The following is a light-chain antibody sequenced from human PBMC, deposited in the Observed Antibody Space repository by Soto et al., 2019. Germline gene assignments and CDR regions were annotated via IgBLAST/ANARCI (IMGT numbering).Light chain of an antibody. CDR3: QQRSNWLWT. J-gene: IGKJ1*01. CDR2: DAS. Sequence: EIVLTHSPATLSLSPWEIATLSCRASQSVKTFLVWYQQRPGQPPRLLIHDASHRAAGIPARFSGSGSGTDFTLTISSLEPEDFAVYYCQQRSNWLWTFGQGTKVDIK. CDR1: QSVKTF. V-gene: IGKV3-11*01.